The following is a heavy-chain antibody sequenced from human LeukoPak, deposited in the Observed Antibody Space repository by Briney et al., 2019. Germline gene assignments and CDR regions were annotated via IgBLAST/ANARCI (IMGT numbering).Heavy chain of an antibody. V-gene: IGHV3-11*04. J-gene: IGHJ4*02. CDR3: ATSRVFDH. CDR1: GFTFSDYF. CDR2: INSAGDNI. Sequence: GGSLRLSCVASGFTFSDYFMSWIRQAPGKGLEWLSFINSAGDNIYYADSVKGRFTISRDNAKKTLYLEMNSLRMEDTAIYYCATSRVFDHWGQGTLVTVSS.